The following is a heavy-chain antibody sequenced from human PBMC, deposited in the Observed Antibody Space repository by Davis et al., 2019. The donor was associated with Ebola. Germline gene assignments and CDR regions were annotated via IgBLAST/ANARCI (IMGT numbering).Heavy chain of an antibody. D-gene: IGHD6-25*01. CDR1: GFTFSNYA. CDR2: ISDHGGDT. Sequence: GESLKISCAASGFTFSNYAMRWVRQAPGKGLEWVSTISDHGGDTYYADSVKGRLTISRDNSKNTLYLQMIGLKAEDTAVYYCAKRVSTSGGLYHHMDVWGKGTTVTVSS. CDR3: AKRVSTSGGLYHHMDV. V-gene: IGHV3-23*01. J-gene: IGHJ6*04.